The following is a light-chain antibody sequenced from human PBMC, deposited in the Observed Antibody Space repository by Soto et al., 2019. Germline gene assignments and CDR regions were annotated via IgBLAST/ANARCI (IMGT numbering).Light chain of an antibody. CDR3: QQYDSYPLT. V-gene: IGKV1-5*03. CDR2: QAS. CDR1: QSIRSW. Sequence: DIQMTQSPSTLSASVEDGVTITCRASQSIRSWLAWYQQKPGKAPKLMIYQASSLESGVPSRFSGSGSGTEFPLTISRLQPDDFATYCCQQYDSYPLTFCGGTKVEIK. J-gene: IGKJ4*01.